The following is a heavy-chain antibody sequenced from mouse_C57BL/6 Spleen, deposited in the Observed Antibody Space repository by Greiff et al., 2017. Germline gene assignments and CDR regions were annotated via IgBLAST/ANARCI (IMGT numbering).Heavy chain of an antibody. Sequence: QVQLKQPGAELVKPGASVKLSCKASGYTFTSYWMQWVKQRPGQGLEWIGEIDPSDSYTNYNQKFKGKATLTVDTSSSTAYMQLSSLTSEDSAVYYCARELGRDYFDYWGQGTTLTVSS. D-gene: IGHD4-1*01. V-gene: IGHV1-50*01. CDR1: GYTFTSYW. CDR2: IDPSDSYT. CDR3: ARELGRDYFDY. J-gene: IGHJ2*01.